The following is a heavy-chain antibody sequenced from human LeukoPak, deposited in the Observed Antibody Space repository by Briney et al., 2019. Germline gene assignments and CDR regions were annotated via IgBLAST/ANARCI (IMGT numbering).Heavy chain of an antibody. J-gene: IGHJ4*02. Sequence: GASVKVSCTSSGGTFTSYAISWVRQAPGQGLEWMGGFIPIFGTGNYAQKFQGRVTITTDESTSTAYMELSSLRSEDTAVYYCARGPLYYDSRGYYYAFDNWGQGTLVTVSS. D-gene: IGHD3-22*01. V-gene: IGHV1-69*05. CDR2: FIPIFGTG. CDR1: GGTFTSYA. CDR3: ARGPLYYDSRGYYYAFDN.